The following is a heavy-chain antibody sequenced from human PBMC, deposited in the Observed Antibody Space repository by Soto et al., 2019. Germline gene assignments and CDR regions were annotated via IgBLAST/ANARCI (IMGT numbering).Heavy chain of an antibody. J-gene: IGHJ6*02. CDR3: ARSITMVGGRYYNDAMDD. CDR2: TTSTSRSS. CDR1: GFTFSSHC. Sequence: GGSLRLSCAASGFTFSSHCMIWVRQAPGKGLEWISHTTSTSRSSTSAYAVKGRFTTSRDEAKNSLYLQMNSLRDEDTAVYYCARSITMVGGRYYNDAMDDWGQGTTVTVSS. D-gene: IGHD3-10*01. V-gene: IGHV3-48*02.